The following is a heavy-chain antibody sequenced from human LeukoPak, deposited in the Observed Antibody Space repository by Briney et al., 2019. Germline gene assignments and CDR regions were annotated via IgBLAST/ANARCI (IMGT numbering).Heavy chain of an antibody. V-gene: IGHV7-4-1*02. J-gene: IGHJ5*02. CDR2: INTNTGNP. Sequence: ASVKVSCKASGYTFTNYAMVWLRQAPEQGLEWMGWINTNTGNPTYAQGFTGRFVFSLDTSVSTAYLQISSLKAEDTAVYYCARAFNFGYGDYEGVWFDPWGQGTLVTVSS. D-gene: IGHD4-17*01. CDR1: GYTFTNYA. CDR3: ARAFNFGYGDYEGVWFDP.